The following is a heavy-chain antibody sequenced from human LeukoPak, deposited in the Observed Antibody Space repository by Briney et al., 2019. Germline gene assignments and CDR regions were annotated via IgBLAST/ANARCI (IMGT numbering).Heavy chain of an antibody. CDR1: GYTFTGYY. D-gene: IGHD2-2*01. CDR2: INPNSGGT. Sequence: GASVKVSCKASGYTFTGYYMHWARQAPGQGLEWMGWINPNSGGTNYAQKFQGRVTMTRDTSISTAYMELSRLRSDDTAVYYCARSVDIVVVPAQNSYYMDVWGKGTTVTVSS. CDR3: ARSVDIVVVPAQNSYYMDV. V-gene: IGHV1-2*02. J-gene: IGHJ6*03.